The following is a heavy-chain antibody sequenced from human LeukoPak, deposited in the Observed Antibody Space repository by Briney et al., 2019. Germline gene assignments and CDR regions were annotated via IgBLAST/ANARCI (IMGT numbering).Heavy chain of an antibody. J-gene: IGHJ5*01. V-gene: IGHV4-34*01. Sequence: PSETLSLTCAVYGGSFSGYYWNWIRQPPKKGLEWIGEIYHSGSTYSNPSLQSRVIISVDKSKNHFSLKLTSVTAADTAVYYCARTSAEYSNSWIDSWGQGTLVIVSS. D-gene: IGHD6-6*01. CDR3: ARTSAEYSNSWIDS. CDR2: IYHSGST. CDR1: GGSFSGYY.